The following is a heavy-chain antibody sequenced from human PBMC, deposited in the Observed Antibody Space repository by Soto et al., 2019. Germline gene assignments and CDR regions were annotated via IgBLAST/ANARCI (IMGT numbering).Heavy chain of an antibody. Sequence: SETLSLTCTVSGGSISSYYWSWIRQPPGKGLELIGYIYYSGSTNYNPSLKSRVTISVDTSKNQFSLKLSSVTAADTAVYYCARGLYGDPREYFQYWGQGTLVTVSS. J-gene: IGHJ1*01. CDR1: GGSISSYY. D-gene: IGHD4-17*01. V-gene: IGHV4-59*08. CDR2: IYYSGST. CDR3: ARGLYGDPREYFQY.